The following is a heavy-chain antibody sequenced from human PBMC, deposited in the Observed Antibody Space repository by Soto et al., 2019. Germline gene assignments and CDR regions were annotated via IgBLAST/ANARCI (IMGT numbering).Heavy chain of an antibody. D-gene: IGHD3-9*01. Sequence: SETLSLTCTVSGGSISSYYWSWIRQPPGKGLEWIGYIYYSGSTNYNPSLKSRVTISVDTSKNQFSLKLSSVTAADTAVYYCARSMNDEEKELRYFDWPAPPYYYGMDVWGQGTTVTVSS. CDR2: IYYSGST. CDR3: ARSMNDEEKELRYFDWPAPPYYYGMDV. CDR1: GGSISSYY. V-gene: IGHV4-59*01. J-gene: IGHJ6*02.